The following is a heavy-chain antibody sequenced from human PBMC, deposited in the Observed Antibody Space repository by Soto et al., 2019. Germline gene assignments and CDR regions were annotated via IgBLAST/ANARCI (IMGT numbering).Heavy chain of an antibody. CDR1: GFTFSSYG. CDR3: AKDKDIVVVVAATVGRAGMDV. V-gene: IGHV3-30*18. Sequence: QVQLVESGGGVVQPGRSLRLSCAASGFTFSSYGMHWVRQAPGKGLEWVAVISYDGSNKYYADSVKGRFTISRDNSKNTLYLQMNSLRAEDTAVYYCAKDKDIVVVVAATVGRAGMDVWGQGTTVTVSS. D-gene: IGHD2-15*01. CDR2: ISYDGSNK. J-gene: IGHJ6*02.